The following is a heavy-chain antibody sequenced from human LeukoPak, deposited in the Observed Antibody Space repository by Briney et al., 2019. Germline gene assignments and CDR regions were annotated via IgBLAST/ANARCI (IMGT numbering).Heavy chain of an antibody. J-gene: IGHJ6*03. D-gene: IGHD3-10*01. CDR1: GGTFSSYA. CDR2: IIPIFGTA. Sequence: SVKVSCKASGGTFSSYAISWVRQAPGQGLEWMGGIIPIFGTANYAQKFQGRVTITADESTSTAYMELSSLRSEDTAVYYCARDSITSSITMVRGVINYCYMDVWGKGTTATVSS. V-gene: IGHV1-69*13. CDR3: ARDSITSSITMVRGVINYCYMDV.